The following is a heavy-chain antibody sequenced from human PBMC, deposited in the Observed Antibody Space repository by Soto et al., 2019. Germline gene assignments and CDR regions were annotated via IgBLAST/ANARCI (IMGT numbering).Heavy chain of an antibody. V-gene: IGHV3-21*01. CDR3: ARDARYSYGTHIDYFDY. D-gene: IGHD5-18*01. CDR2: IPSSSNYV. J-gene: IGHJ4*02. CDR1: GFTFSSYS. Sequence: GGSLRLSCAASGFTFSSYSMNWVRQAPGKGLEWVSSIPSSSNYVYCADSVKGRFTISRVNAKNSLYLQMKSLRAEDTAVYYCARDARYSYGTHIDYFDYWGQGTLVTVSS.